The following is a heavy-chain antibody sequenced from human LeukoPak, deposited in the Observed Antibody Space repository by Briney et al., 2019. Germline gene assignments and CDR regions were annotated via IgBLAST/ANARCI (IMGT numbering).Heavy chain of an antibody. V-gene: IGHV4-59*08. Sequence: SETLSLTCTVSGGSISNYYWSWIRQPPGKGLEYIGYIYQTGDTNSNPSLKSRVTISLDTSKNQISLKMRSVTAADTAVYYCERHPFSEPFDYWGQGILVTVSS. J-gene: IGHJ4*02. CDR3: ERHPFSEPFDY. CDR1: GGSISNYY. CDR2: IYQTGDT. D-gene: IGHD6-19*01.